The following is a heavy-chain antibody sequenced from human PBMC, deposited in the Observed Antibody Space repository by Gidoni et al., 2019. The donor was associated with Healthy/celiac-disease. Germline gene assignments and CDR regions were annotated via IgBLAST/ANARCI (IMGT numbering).Heavy chain of an antibody. Sequence: EVQLVESGGGLVQPGGSLRPSCAASGFTFSSYWMSWVRQAPGKGLEWVANIKQDGSEKYYVDSVKGRFTSSRDNAKNSLYLQMNSLRAEDTAVYYCARVQNWNDVGGEPNYFDYWGQGTLVTVSS. CDR3: ARVQNWNDVGGEPNYFDY. CDR1: GFTFSSYW. J-gene: IGHJ4*02. V-gene: IGHV3-7*01. D-gene: IGHD1-1*01. CDR2: IKQDGSEK.